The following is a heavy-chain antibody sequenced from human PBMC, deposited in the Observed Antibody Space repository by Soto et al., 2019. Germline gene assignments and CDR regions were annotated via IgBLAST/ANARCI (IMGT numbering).Heavy chain of an antibody. CDR2: INAGNGNT. V-gene: IGHV1-3*01. D-gene: IGHD6-13*01. CDR3: AHRFVAAAGTFNWFDP. Sequence: ASVKVSCKASGYTFTSYAMHWVRQAPGQRLEWMGWINAGNGNTKYSQKFQGRVTITRDTSASTAYMELSSLRSEDTATYYCAHRFVAAAGTFNWFDPWGQGTLVTVSS. CDR1: GYTFTSYA. J-gene: IGHJ5*02.